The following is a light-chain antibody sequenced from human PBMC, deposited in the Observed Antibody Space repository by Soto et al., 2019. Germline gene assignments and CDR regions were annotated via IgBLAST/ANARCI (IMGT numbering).Light chain of an antibody. V-gene: IGKV3-15*01. CDR2: GAS. CDR3: QQYNDWPPYT. J-gene: IGKJ2*01. Sequence: EIVMTQSPASLSVSPGERATLSCRASQSVSSNLAWYQQIPGQSPRLLIYGASTRATGIPVRFSGSGSGTEFTLTISSLQSEDFAVYYCQQYNDWPPYTFGQGTKLEIK. CDR1: QSVSSN.